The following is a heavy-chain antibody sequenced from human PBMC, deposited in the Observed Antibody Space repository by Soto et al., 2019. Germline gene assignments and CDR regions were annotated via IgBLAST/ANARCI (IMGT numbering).Heavy chain of an antibody. V-gene: IGHV1-69*12. CDR2: IIPIFGTA. CDR1: GGTFSSYA. CDR3: ARELTRHLDNV. J-gene: IGHJ6*02. Sequence: QVQLVQSGAEVKKPGSSVKVSCKASGGTFSSYAISWVRQAPGQGLEWMGGIIPIFGTANYAQKFQGRVTITAAEATRTGSMEVSRLRSEDTAVYYFARELTRHLDNVWGQGTTVTVSS.